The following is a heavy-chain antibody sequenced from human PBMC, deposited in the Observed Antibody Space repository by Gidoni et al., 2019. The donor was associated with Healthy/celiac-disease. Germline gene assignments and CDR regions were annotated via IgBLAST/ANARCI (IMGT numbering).Heavy chain of an antibody. V-gene: IGHV3-23*04. D-gene: IGHD2-21*02. J-gene: IGHJ4*02. CDR3: AKDFHPGYCGGDCPGGYFDY. Sequence: EVQLVESGGGLVEPGGSLSPSCSALGFTFSSYAMSWVRQAPGKGRGWVSAISGSGGSTCYTDSVKGRFTISRNNSKNTLYMQMNSLRAGDTAVYYCAKDFHPGYCGGDCPGGYFDYWGQGTLVTVSS. CDR1: GFTFSSYA. CDR2: ISGSGGST.